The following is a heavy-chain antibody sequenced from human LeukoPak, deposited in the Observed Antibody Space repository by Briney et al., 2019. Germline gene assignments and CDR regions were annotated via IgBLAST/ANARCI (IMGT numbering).Heavy chain of an antibody. J-gene: IGHJ4*02. V-gene: IGHV4-30-2*01. CDR1: GGSISSGGYY. Sequence: SETLSLTCTVSGGSISSGGYYWSWIRQPPGKGLEWIGYIYHSGSTYYNPSLKSRVTISVDRSKNQFSLKLSSVTAADTAVYYCASGGGSYGYFPHDYWGQGTLVTVSS. CDR2: IYHSGST. CDR3: ASGGGSYGYFPHDY. D-gene: IGHD5-18*01.